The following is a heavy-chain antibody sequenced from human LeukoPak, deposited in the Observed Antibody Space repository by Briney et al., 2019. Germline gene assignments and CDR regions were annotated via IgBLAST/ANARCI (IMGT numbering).Heavy chain of an antibody. Sequence: GRSLRFSCAASGFTFSSYGMHWVRQAPGKGLEWVAVISYDGSNKYYADSVKGRFTISRDNSKNTLYLQMNSLRAEDTAVYYCAKGSGWLAYWGQGTLVTVSS. D-gene: IGHD6-19*01. CDR1: GFTFSSYG. CDR3: AKGSGWLAY. CDR2: ISYDGSNK. J-gene: IGHJ4*02. V-gene: IGHV3-30*18.